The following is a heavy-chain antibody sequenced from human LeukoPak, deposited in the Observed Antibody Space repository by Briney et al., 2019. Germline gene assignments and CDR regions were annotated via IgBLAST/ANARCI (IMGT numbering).Heavy chain of an antibody. CDR1: GFTFSSYA. J-gene: IGHJ6*03. CDR2: ISGSGDST. Sequence: GGSLRLSCAASGFTFSSYAMTWVRQAPGKGLEWVSGISGSGDSTYYADSVKGRFTISRDNSKNTLCMQMNSLRAEDTALYYCAKGRSPLNYHYMDVWGEGTTVTVSS. D-gene: IGHD3-9*01. V-gene: IGHV3-23*01. CDR3: AKGRSPLNYHYMDV.